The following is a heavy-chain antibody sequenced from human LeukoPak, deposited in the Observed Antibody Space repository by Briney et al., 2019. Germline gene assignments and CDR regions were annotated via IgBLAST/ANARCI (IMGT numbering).Heavy chain of an antibody. CDR2: ISYDGSNK. CDR1: GFTFSSYA. Sequence: GRSLRLSCAASGFTFSSYAMHWVRQAPGKGLEWVAVISYDGSNKYYADSVKGRFTISRDNSKNTLYLQMNSLRAEDTAVYYCARDLRGLYDSSGYYDYWGQGTLVTVSS. CDR3: ARDLRGLYDSSGYYDY. J-gene: IGHJ4*02. V-gene: IGHV3-30*14. D-gene: IGHD3-22*01.